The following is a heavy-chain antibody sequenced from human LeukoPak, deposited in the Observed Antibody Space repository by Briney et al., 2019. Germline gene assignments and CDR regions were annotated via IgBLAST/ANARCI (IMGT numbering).Heavy chain of an antibody. CDR3: ARSALAFGEDYYYYYGMDV. Sequence: ASVKVSCKASGYTFTSYGISWVRQAPGQGLEWMGWISAYNGNTNYAQKLQGRVTMTTDTSTSTAYMELRSLRSDDTAVYYCARSALAFGEDYYYYYGMDVWGQGTTVTVSS. V-gene: IGHV1-18*01. J-gene: IGHJ6*02. CDR1: GYTFTSYG. D-gene: IGHD3-10*01. CDR2: ISAYNGNT.